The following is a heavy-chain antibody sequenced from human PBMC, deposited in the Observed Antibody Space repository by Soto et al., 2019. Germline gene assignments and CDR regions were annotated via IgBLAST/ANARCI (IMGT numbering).Heavy chain of an antibody. CDR3: ARYGSCSSCNTGGAFDL. Sequence: QGQLVQSGPEVNKPGASVKVSCKASGYTFVNYAISWVRQAPGQGLECVGWISSYNSITNYPQDLQGRVTLTTDTPTSTAYMELRRLTSDDTAVYYCARYGSCSSCNTGGAFDLWGHGTMVTVSS. CDR1: GYTFVNYA. D-gene: IGHD3-10*01. J-gene: IGHJ3*01. CDR2: ISSYNSIT. V-gene: IGHV1-18*01.